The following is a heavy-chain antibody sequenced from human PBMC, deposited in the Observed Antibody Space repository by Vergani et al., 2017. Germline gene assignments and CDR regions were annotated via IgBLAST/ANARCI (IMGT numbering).Heavy chain of an antibody. CDR1: GFTFNQYG. Sequence: QVQSVESGGGVVQPGRSLRLSCAASGFTFNQYGMHWVRQAPGKGLEWVAVTWYDGNNKQYADSVKGRFTISRDNSKSTMYLQMNSLRDEDTGGYYCARDLRLLYNRFDPWGQGTLVTVSS. CDR3: ARDLRLLYNRFDP. CDR2: TWYDGNNK. J-gene: IGHJ5*02. D-gene: IGHD1-14*01. V-gene: IGHV3-33*01.